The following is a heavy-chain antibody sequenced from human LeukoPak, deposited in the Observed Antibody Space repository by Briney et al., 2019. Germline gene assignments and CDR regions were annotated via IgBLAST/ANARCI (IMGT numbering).Heavy chain of an antibody. Sequence: SVKVSCEASGGTFSSYAISWVRQAPGQGLEWMGGIIPIFGTANYAQKFQGRVTITADESTSTAYMELSSLRSEDTAVYYCARDTVTMVRGVIITRGGFDYWGQGTLVTVSS. CDR1: GGTFSSYA. J-gene: IGHJ4*02. CDR2: IIPIFGTA. D-gene: IGHD3-10*01. CDR3: ARDTVTMVRGVIITRGGFDY. V-gene: IGHV1-69*13.